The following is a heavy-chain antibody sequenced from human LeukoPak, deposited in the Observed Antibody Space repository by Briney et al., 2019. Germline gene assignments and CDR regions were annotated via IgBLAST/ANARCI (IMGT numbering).Heavy chain of an antibody. Sequence: GGSLRLSCAASGFTFSSYAMHWVRQAPGKGLEWVAVISYDGSNKYYADSVKGRFTISRDNSKNTLYLQMNSLRAEDTAVYYCARDLSSRYDYVWGSYRPPFRLDYWGQGTLVTVSS. D-gene: IGHD3-16*02. CDR3: ARDLSSRYDYVWGSYRPPFRLDY. V-gene: IGHV3-30*04. CDR2: ISYDGSNK. J-gene: IGHJ4*02. CDR1: GFTFSSYA.